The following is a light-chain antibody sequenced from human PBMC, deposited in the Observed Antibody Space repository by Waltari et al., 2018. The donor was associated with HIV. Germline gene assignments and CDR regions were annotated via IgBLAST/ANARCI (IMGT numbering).Light chain of an antibody. CDR3: QQYNLRPTT. Sequence: EVVMRQSPPNPSVPPGARAPPSCRAIQDIGNELAWYQQIRGQAHRLLTSGASTRATGTPAWFSGSGSGTEFTLTISNLESEDFAVYYCQQYNLRPTTFGGGTKVEMK. J-gene: IGKJ4*01. V-gene: IGKV3-15*01. CDR1: QDIGNE. CDR2: GAS.